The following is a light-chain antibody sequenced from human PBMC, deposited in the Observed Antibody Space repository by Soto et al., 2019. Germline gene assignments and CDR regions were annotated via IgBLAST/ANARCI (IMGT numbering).Light chain of an antibody. V-gene: IGKV3-20*01. Sequence: EIVLTQSPGTLSLSPGERATLSCRASQSVSSSYLAWYQQKPGQAPRLLIYDASSRATGSPERFSGSGSGTYFTLTISRLEAEVCAVYYCQKYGSVPLTFGGGTKVEIK. CDR2: DAS. CDR1: QSVSSSY. J-gene: IGKJ4*01. CDR3: QKYGSVPLT.